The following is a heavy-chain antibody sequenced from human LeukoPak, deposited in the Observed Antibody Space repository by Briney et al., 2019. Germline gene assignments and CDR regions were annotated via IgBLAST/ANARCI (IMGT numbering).Heavy chain of an antibody. Sequence: ASVKVSCKASGYTFTSYGISWVRQAPGQGLEWMGWISAYNGNTNYAQKLQGRVTITTDTSTSTAYMELRSLRSDDTAVYYCARDFTDDGSPYMDVWGKGTTVTVSS. J-gene: IGHJ6*03. CDR1: GYTFTSYG. D-gene: IGHD1-26*01. CDR3: ARDFTDDGSPYMDV. CDR2: ISAYNGNT. V-gene: IGHV1-18*01.